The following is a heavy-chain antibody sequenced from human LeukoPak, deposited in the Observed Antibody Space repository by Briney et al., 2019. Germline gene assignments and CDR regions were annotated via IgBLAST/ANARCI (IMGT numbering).Heavy chain of an antibody. D-gene: IGHD6-6*01. V-gene: IGHV3-11*04. J-gene: IGHJ4*02. Sequence: KSGGSLRLSCAASGFTFSDYYMSWIRQAPGKGLEWVSYISSSGSTIYYADSVKGRFTISRDNAKNSLYLQMNSLRAEDAAVYYCARDIGIAARPVFGYWGQGTLVTVSS. CDR3: ARDIGIAARPVFGY. CDR1: GFTFSDYY. CDR2: ISSSGSTI.